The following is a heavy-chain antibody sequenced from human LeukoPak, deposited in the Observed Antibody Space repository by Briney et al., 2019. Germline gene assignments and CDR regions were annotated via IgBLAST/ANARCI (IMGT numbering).Heavy chain of an antibody. CDR2: TYFRSKWYN. CDR3: ARGRGDIDFDY. CDR1: GDSVSSNRAT. V-gene: IGHV6-1*01. Sequence: SQTLSLTCAISGDSVSSNRATWTWMRQSPSRGLEWLGRTYFRSKWYNDYAVSVKSRITINPDTSKNQFSLQLNSVTPEDTAVYYCARGRGDIDFDYWGQGTLVTVSS. J-gene: IGHJ4*02.